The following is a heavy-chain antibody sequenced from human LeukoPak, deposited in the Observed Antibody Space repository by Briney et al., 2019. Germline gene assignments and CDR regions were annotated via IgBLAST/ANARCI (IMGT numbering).Heavy chain of an antibody. CDR3: ANPHIDD. Sequence: GSLRLPWAGPGFTLHNFAMHWVPQAPGKGPEWVSYISRCGSTIYYADSVKSRFSISRDSAKNSLYLQTNSLRAGDTAVYYCANPHIDDWGQGTPVTVSS. V-gene: IGHV3-48*04. CDR2: ISRCGSTI. J-gene: IGHJ4*01. CDR1: GFTLHNFA.